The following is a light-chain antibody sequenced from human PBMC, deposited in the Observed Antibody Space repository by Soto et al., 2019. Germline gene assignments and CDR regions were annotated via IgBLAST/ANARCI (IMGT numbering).Light chain of an antibody. J-gene: IGKJ4*01. V-gene: IGKV3-11*01. CDR2: EAS. CDR3: HQRSSWPRT. CDR1: RSVDSH. Sequence: EVVLTQSPATLSLSPGVTATLSCRVSRSVDSHLAWYQHKPGQAPRLLIFEASTRATGVPARFSGSGSGTHFTLTINGLEPEGCAVYYCHQRSSWPRTFGGGSKVEIK.